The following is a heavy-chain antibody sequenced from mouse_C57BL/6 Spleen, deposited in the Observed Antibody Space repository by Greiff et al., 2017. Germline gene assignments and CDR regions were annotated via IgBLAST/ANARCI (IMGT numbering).Heavy chain of an antibody. CDR1: GFTFSDYY. CDR2: INYDGSST. CDR3: ARYDYDGFAY. V-gene: IGHV5-16*01. J-gene: IGHJ3*01. D-gene: IGHD2-4*01. Sequence: EVQRVESEGGLVQPGSSMKLSCTASGFTFSDYYMAWVRQVPEKGLEWVANINYDGSSTYYLDSLKSRFIISRDNAKNILYLQMSSLKSEDTATYYCARYDYDGFAYWGQGTLVTVSA.